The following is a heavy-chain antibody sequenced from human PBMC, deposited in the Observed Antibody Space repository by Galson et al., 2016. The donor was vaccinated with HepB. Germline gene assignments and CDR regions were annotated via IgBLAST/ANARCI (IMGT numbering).Heavy chain of an antibody. CDR1: SASISISNYY. Sequence: SETLSLTCTVSSASISISNYYWGWLRQPPGKGLEWIGSIYYSGNAYYNPSLKSRVTISVDTSKNQFSLKLSSVTAADTAVYFCARHVYNPAYTYSSSGGRYFDYWGQGTLVTVSS. V-gene: IGHV4-39*01. J-gene: IGHJ4*02. CDR2: IYYSGNA. D-gene: IGHD1-14*01. CDR3: ARHVYNPAYTYSSSGGRYFDY.